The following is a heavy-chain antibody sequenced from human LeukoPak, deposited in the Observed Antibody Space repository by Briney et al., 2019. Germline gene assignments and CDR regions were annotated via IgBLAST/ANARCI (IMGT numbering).Heavy chain of an antibody. CDR1: GFTFSSYA. D-gene: IGHD6-13*01. CDR3: ARVGSSISRHWFDP. Sequence: PGGSLRLSCAASGFTFSSYAMSWVRQAPGKGLEWVSVISGSGGSTYSAESVKGRFTISRDNSKNTLYLQMNSLRVEDTAVYYCARVGSSISRHWFDPWGQGTLVTVSS. V-gene: IGHV3-23*01. CDR2: ISGSGGST. J-gene: IGHJ5*02.